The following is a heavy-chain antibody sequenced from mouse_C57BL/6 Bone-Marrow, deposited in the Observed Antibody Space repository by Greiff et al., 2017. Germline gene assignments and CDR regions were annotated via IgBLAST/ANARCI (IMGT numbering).Heavy chain of an antibody. V-gene: IGHV1-69*01. CDR3: ARSANFYWYFDV. D-gene: IGHD1-2*01. CDR2: IDPSDSYT. J-gene: IGHJ1*03. CDR1: GYTFTSYW. Sequence: QVQLQQPGAELVMPGASVKLSCKASGYTFTSYWMHWVKQRPGQGLEWIGEIDPSDSYTNYNQKFKGKSTLTVDKSSSTAYMQLSSLTSEDSAVYYGARSANFYWYFDVWGTGTTVTVSS.